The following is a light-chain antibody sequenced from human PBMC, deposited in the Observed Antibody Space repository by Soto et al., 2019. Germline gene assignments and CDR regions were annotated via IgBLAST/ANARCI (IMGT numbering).Light chain of an antibody. CDR2: LDS. Sequence: DIVMTQSPLSLPVTPGEPASISCRSSQSLLHSNGYNYLDWYLQKPGQSPQLLIYLDSNRASGVPGRFSGSGSGTDFTLKISRVEAEDVGVYYCMQALQTRTFGQGTKVDIK. J-gene: IGKJ1*01. V-gene: IGKV2-28*01. CDR1: QSLLHSNGYNY. CDR3: MQALQTRT.